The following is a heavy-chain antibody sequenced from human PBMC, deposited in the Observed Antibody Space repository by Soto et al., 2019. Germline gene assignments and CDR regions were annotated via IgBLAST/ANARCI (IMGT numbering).Heavy chain of an antibody. Sequence: EVQLVESGGGLVKPGGSLRLSCAASGFTFNTYDMNWVLQAPGKGLEWVSSITTSSAYIYYADSLKGRITISSDNAKNSLFLQMKSLRAEDTAVYYCVMSGTARLLRHSWFDTWGQGTLVTVSS. D-gene: IGHD2-21*01. CDR3: VMSGTARLLRHSWFDT. J-gene: IGHJ5*02. CDR1: GFTFNTYD. CDR2: ITTSSAYI. V-gene: IGHV3-21*01.